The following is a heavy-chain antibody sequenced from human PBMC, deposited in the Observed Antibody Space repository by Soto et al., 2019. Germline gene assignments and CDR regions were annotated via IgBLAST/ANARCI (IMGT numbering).Heavy chain of an antibody. V-gene: IGHV1-69*13. CDR2: IIPIFGAA. J-gene: IGHJ4*02. CDR1: GGTFSSYA. CDR3: ARDPYYYDHREFDY. Sequence: SVKVSCKASGGTFSSYAISWVRQAPGQGLEWMGGIIPIFGAANYAQKFQGRVTITADESTSTAYMELSSLRSEDTAVYYCARDPYYYDHREFDYWGQGTLVTVSS. D-gene: IGHD3-22*01.